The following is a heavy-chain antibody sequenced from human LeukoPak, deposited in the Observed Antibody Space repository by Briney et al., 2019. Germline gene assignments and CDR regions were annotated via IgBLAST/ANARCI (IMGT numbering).Heavy chain of an antibody. V-gene: IGHV1-18*01. CDR3: AREPSDILTGNVAYYFDY. Sequence: GASVKVSCKASGYTFTSYGISWVRQAPGQGLEWMGWISAYNGNTNYAQKLQGRVTMTTDTSTSTAYMELRSLRSDDTAVYYCAREPSDILTGNVAYYFDYWGQGTLVTVSS. CDR1: GYTFTSYG. J-gene: IGHJ4*02. CDR2: ISAYNGNT. D-gene: IGHD3-9*01.